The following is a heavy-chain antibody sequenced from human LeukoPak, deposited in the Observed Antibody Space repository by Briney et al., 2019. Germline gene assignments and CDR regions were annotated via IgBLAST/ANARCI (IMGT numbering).Heavy chain of an antibody. Sequence: ASMKVSCKASGYTFTGYYMHWVRQAPGQGLEWMGRINPNSGGTNYAQKFQGRVTMTRDTSISTAYMELSRLRSDDTAVYYCAISGYCSSTSCPPDYWGQGTLVTVSS. CDR2: INPNSGGT. D-gene: IGHD2-2*01. CDR1: GYTFTGYY. J-gene: IGHJ4*02. V-gene: IGHV1-2*06. CDR3: AISGYCSSTSCPPDY.